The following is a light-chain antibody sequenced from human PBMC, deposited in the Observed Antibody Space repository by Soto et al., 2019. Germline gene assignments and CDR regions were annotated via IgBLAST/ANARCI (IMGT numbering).Light chain of an antibody. CDR1: SSDVGGYHY. V-gene: IGLV2-8*01. Sequence: QSALTQPPSASGSPGQSVTISCTGTSSDVGGYHYVSWYQQHPGKAPKLMIHEVTNRPSGVPDRFSGSKSGNTASLTVSGLQGEDEADYYCISYAGSNNLVFGGGTKVTVL. CDR3: ISYAGSNNLV. J-gene: IGLJ2*01. CDR2: EVT.